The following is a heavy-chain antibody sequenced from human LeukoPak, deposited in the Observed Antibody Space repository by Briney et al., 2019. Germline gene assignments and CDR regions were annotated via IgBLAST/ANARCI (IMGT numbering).Heavy chain of an antibody. CDR3: AGEMATTSLDAFDY. CDR1: GFTLSSYE. J-gene: IGHJ4*02. D-gene: IGHD5-24*01. CDR2: MSSGGNSK. V-gene: IGHV3-48*03. Sequence: PGGSLRLSCAASGFTLSSYEMNWVRQAPGKGLEWVSYMSSGGNSKHYADSVKGRFTISRDNAKNSLHLQMNSLRAEDTAVYYCAGEMATTSLDAFDYWGEGTLVTVSS.